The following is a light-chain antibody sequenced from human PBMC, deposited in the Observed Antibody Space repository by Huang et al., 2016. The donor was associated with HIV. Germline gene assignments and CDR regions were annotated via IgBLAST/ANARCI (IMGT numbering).Light chain of an antibody. Sequence: EIVLTQSPATLSLSPGERATLSCRASQNITSFLSWYRQQPGQAPRLLIFEASSRATGTPARFSGSGSGTDFTLTIHSLEPEDFAVYYCQQRIQWPRLTFGGGTRVEMK. J-gene: IGKJ4*01. CDR3: QQRIQWPRLT. V-gene: IGKV3-11*01. CDR1: QNITSF. CDR2: EAS.